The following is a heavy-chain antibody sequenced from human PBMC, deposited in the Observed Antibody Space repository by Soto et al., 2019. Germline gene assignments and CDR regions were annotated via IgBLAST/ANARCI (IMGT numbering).Heavy chain of an antibody. Sequence: EVQLVESGGGLVQPGGSLRLSCAASGFTFSSYWMHWVRQAPGKGLVWVSRIKSDASTTDYADSVKGRFTISRDNGKHTLHLQINSRRAVETAVYYCASDGDGVGYWGEGPLVTVSS. CDR3: ASDGDGVGY. CDR2: IKSDASTT. V-gene: IGHV3-74*01. D-gene: IGHD4-17*01. CDR1: GFTFSSYW. J-gene: IGHJ4*02.